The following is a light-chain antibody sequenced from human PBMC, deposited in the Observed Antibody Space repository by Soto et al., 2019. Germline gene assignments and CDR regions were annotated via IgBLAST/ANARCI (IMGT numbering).Light chain of an antibody. Sequence: DIQMTQSPSYLSASVGDRVTITCRASQSISSYLNWYQQKPGKAPKLLIYAASSLQSGVPSRFSGSGSGTDFTLTISSLQPEDFATYYCQQSYSTPLTFGGVTKVEIK. V-gene: IGKV1-39*01. CDR2: AAS. CDR3: QQSYSTPLT. CDR1: QSISSY. J-gene: IGKJ4*01.